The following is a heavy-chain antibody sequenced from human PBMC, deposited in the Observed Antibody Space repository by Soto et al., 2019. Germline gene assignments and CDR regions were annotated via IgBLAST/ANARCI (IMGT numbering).Heavy chain of an antibody. CDR1: GFTFSSYT. V-gene: IGHV3-21*04. CDR2: ISSSSSYI. D-gene: IGHD2-2*01. CDR3: ARGTRSYYCSSTSCYYYYYMDV. Sequence: PGGSLRLSCAASGFTFSSYTMNWVRQAPGKGLEWVSSISSSSSYIYYADSVKGRFTISRDNSKNSLYLQMNSLRAEDTALYHCARGTRSYYCSSTSCYYYYYMDVWGKGTTVTVSS. J-gene: IGHJ6*03.